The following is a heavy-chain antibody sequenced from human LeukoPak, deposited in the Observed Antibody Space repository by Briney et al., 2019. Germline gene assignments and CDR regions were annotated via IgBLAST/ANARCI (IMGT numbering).Heavy chain of an antibody. CDR1: GVTFSDYY. D-gene: IGHD5-18*01. CDR3: ARDPRGGYSYGTFDY. Sequence: PGGSLRLSCAASGVTFSDYYMSWIRQAPGKGLEWVSYISSSGSTIYYADSVKGRFTISRDNAKNSLYLQMNSLRAEDTAVYYCARDPRGGYSYGTFDYWGQGTLVTVSS. J-gene: IGHJ4*02. CDR2: ISSSGSTI. V-gene: IGHV3-11*01.